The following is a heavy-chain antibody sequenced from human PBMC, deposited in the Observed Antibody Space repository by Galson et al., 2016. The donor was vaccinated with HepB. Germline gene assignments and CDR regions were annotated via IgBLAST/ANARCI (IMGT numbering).Heavy chain of an antibody. J-gene: IGHJ5*02. CDR1: GGSLTSADFY. CDR2: IHSSGSA. D-gene: IGHD3-22*01. V-gene: IGHV4-31*03. Sequence: TLSLTCIVSGGSLTSADFYWSWFRQHPGRGLEWLGYIHSSGSAYYNPSLRSRLTISIVTSKEQFSLRLSSVTAADTAVYYCARDNRREYFDNLGLQESPLFDPWGQGTLVTVSA. CDR3: ARDNRREYFDNLGLQESPLFDP.